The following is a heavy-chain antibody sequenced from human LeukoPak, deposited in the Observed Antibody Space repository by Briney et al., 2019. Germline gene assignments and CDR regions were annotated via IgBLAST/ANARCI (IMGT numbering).Heavy chain of an antibody. Sequence: PGGSLRLSCAASGFTFSNAWMSWVRQAPGKGLEWVGRIKSKTDGGTTDYAAPVKGRFTISRDDSKNTLYLQMNSLKTEDTAVYYCTTEEPPGYDSSGYGQENYWGQGTLVTVSS. CDR1: GFTFSNAW. V-gene: IGHV3-15*01. J-gene: IGHJ4*02. CDR2: IKSKTDGGTT. D-gene: IGHD3-22*01. CDR3: TTEEPPGYDSSGYGQENY.